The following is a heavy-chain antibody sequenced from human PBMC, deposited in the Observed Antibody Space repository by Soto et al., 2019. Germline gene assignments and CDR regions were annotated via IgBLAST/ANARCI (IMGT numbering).Heavy chain of an antibody. Sequence: ASVKVSCKASGYTFTSYAMHWVRQAPGQRLEWMGWINAGNGNTKYSQKFQGRVTITRDTSASTAYMELSSLRSEETAVYYCARDFPDYDILTGYDYWGQGTLVNVSS. D-gene: IGHD3-9*01. CDR2: INAGNGNT. CDR1: GYTFTSYA. CDR3: ARDFPDYDILTGYDY. V-gene: IGHV1-3*01. J-gene: IGHJ4*02.